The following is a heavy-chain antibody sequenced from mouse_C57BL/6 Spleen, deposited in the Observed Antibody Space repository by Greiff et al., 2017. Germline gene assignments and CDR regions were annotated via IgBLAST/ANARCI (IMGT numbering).Heavy chain of an antibody. Sequence: EVKLTESGPGLVKPSQSLSLTCSVTGYSITSGYYWNWIRQFPGNKLEWMGYISYDGSNNYNPSLKNRISITRDTSKNQFFLKLNSVTTEDTATYYCARGGGYYGSSYDFDYWGQGTTLTVSS. D-gene: IGHD1-1*01. CDR1: GYSITSGYY. CDR2: ISYDGSN. V-gene: IGHV3-6*01. CDR3: ARGGGYYGSSYDFDY. J-gene: IGHJ2*01.